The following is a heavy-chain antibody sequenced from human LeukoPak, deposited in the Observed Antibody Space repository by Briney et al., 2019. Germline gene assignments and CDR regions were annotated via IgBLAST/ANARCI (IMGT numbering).Heavy chain of an antibody. CDR2: IYSGGST. CDR1: GFTVSSNY. Sequence: QPGRSLRLSCAASGFTVSSNYMSWVRQAPGKGLEWVSVIYSGGSTYYADSVKGRFTISRDNSKNTLYLQMNSLRAEDTAVYYCASAAVAGTIDYWGQGTLVTVSS. CDR3: ASAAVAGTIDY. J-gene: IGHJ4*02. D-gene: IGHD6-19*01. V-gene: IGHV3-53*01.